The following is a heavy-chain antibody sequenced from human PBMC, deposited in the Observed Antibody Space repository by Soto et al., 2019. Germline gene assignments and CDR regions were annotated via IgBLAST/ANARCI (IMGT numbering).Heavy chain of an antibody. CDR1: GGTFSSYY. CDR3: AKSYSGPFDP. V-gene: IGHV4-34*08. Sequence: PSETLSLTCAVYGGTFSSYYWNWIRQSPGKGLEWIGDINYSGGTNYNPSLKSRVTISVDTSKNQFSLQLDSVTAADTAVYYCAKSYSGPFDPWGQGVRVTVAS. D-gene: IGHD6-25*01. CDR2: INYSGGT. J-gene: IGHJ5*02.